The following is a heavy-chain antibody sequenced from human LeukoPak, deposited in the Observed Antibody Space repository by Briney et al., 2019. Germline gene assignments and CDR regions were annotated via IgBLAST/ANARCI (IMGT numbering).Heavy chain of an antibody. CDR2: IYHSGST. CDR1: GGSISSSNW. D-gene: IGHD3-10*01. J-gene: IGHJ4*02. CDR3: ARVYYGSGSPYFDY. Sequence: PSGTLSLTCAVSGGSISSSNWWSWVRQPPGKGLEWIGEIYHSGSTNYNPSLKSRVTISVDTSKNQFSLKLSSVTAADTAVYYCARVYYGSGSPYFDYWGQGTLVTVSS. V-gene: IGHV4-4*02.